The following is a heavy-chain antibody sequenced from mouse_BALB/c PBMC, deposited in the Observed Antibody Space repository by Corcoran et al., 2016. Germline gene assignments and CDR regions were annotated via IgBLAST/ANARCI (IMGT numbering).Heavy chain of an antibody. CDR3: AREVPGGNPFDY. J-gene: IGHJ2*01. CDR2: FYPYNDNT. D-gene: IGHD2-1*01. CDR1: GYTFTSYD. V-gene: IGHV1S136*01. Sequence: EVQLQQSGPELVKPGASVKMSCKASGYTFTSYDIHWVKQKPGQGLQWVGYFYPYNDNTKYNEKFKGKATLTSDKSSSTAYMELFSLTSEDSAVYYCAREVPGGNPFDYWGQGTTLTVSS.